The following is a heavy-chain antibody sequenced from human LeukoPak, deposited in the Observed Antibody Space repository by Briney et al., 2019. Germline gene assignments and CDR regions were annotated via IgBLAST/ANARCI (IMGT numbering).Heavy chain of an antibody. CDR2: IRYDGSNK. CDR3: AKDLLRYFDWTAFDY. Sequence: GGSLRLSCAASGFILSSYFMNWVRQAPGKGLEWVAFIRYDGSNKYYADSVKGRFTISRDNSKNTLYLQMNSLRAEDTAVYYCAKDLLRYFDWTAFDYWGQGTLVTVSS. J-gene: IGHJ4*02. V-gene: IGHV3-30*02. D-gene: IGHD3-9*01. CDR1: GFILSSYF.